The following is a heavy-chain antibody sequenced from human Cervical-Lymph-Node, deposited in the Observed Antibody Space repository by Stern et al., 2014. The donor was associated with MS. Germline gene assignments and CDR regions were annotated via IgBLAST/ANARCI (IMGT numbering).Heavy chain of an antibody. CDR1: GFTFSSYG. J-gene: IGHJ4*02. D-gene: IGHD5-12*01. CDR2: ISYDGSNK. Sequence: QVQLVESEGGVVQPGRSLRLSCAASGFTFSSYGMHWVRQAPGKGLEWVAVISYDGSNKYYADSVKGRFTISRDNSKNTLYLQMNSLRAEDTAVYYCAKGSMVANYYWGQGTLVTVSS. CDR3: AKGSMVANYY. V-gene: IGHV3-30*18.